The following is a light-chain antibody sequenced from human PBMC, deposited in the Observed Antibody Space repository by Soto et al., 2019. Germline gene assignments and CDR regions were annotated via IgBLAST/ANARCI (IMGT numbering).Light chain of an antibody. CDR3: QRYNDWPPWT. CDR2: GAS. CDR1: QSIGSN. Sequence: EVVMTQSPATLSLSPGEAATLSCRASQSIGSNLAWYQQKPGQAPRLLIHGASTRATGVPSRFNGSGSGTDFTLTISSLQSEDFAVYYCQRYNDWPPWTFGQGTKVDIK. J-gene: IGKJ1*01. V-gene: IGKV3-15*01.